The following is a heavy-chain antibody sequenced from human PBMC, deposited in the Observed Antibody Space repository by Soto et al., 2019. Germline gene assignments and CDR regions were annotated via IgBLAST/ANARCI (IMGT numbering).Heavy chain of an antibody. CDR2: IHPGESDT. J-gene: IGHJ6*02. D-gene: IGHD1-1*01. CDR3: ARHEAAYNIFFGMDV. Sequence: PGESLKISCKSYGYSFTTYWIAWGRQMPGKGLEWMGSIHPGESDTRYSPSFQGQVTISADRPITTAYLQWSSLKASDTAMYYCARHEAAYNIFFGMDVWGQVPTVTLAS. V-gene: IGHV5-51*01. CDR1: GYSFTTYW.